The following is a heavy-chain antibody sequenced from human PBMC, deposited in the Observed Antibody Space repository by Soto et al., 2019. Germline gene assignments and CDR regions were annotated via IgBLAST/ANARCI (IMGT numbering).Heavy chain of an antibody. J-gene: IGHJ4*02. CDR1: GYTFTSYA. Sequence: ASVKVSCKASGYTFTSYAMHWVRQAPGQRLEWMGWIYAGNGNTKYSQKFQGRVTITRDTSASTAYMELSSLRSEDTAVYYCARSYSSGWYLTAGDYWGQGTLVTVS. D-gene: IGHD6-19*01. CDR2: IYAGNGNT. CDR3: ARSYSSGWYLTAGDY. V-gene: IGHV1-3*01.